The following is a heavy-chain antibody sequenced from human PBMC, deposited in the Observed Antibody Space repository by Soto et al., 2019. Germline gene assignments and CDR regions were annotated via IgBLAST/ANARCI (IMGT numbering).Heavy chain of an antibody. D-gene: IGHD2-2*01. CDR2: VRGRGGST. CDR1: GFTFSNYA. CDR3: AKGSVVVPTNWFDP. J-gene: IGHJ5*02. V-gene: IGHV3-23*01. Sequence: GGSLRLSCVASGFTFSNYAMIWFRQAPGKGLDWFSGVRGRGGSTYYADSVKGRFTISRDNSKNTLYLQMNSLRAEDTAVYYCAKGSVVVPTNWFDPWGQGTLVTVSS.